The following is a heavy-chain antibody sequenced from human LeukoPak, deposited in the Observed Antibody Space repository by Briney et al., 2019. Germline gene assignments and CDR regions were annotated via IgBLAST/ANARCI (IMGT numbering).Heavy chain of an antibody. D-gene: IGHD2-2*02. CDR2: IYHSGSA. CDR1: GGSISSGGYY. Sequence: ASETLSLTCTVSGGSISSGGYYWSWIRQPPGKGLEWIGYIYHSGSAYYNPSLKSRVTISVDRSKNQFSLKLSSVTAADTAVYYCARGATCSSASCYTEYPTFDYWGQGTLVTVSS. J-gene: IGHJ4*02. CDR3: ARGATCSSASCYTEYPTFDY. V-gene: IGHV4-30-2*01.